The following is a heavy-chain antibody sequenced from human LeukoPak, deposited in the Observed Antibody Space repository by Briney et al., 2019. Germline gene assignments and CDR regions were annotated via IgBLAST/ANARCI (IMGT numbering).Heavy chain of an antibody. V-gene: IGHV3-23*01. J-gene: IGHJ4*02. D-gene: IGHD2-2*02. Sequence: PGGSLRLSCAASGFTFSSYAMSWVRQAPGKGLEWVSAISGSGGSTYYADSVKGRFTISRDNSKNTLYLQMNSLRAEDTAVYYCAKDAPKDQVPAAKPLDYWGQGTLVTVSS. CDR3: AKDAPKDQVPAAKPLDY. CDR2: ISGSGGST. CDR1: GFTFSSYA.